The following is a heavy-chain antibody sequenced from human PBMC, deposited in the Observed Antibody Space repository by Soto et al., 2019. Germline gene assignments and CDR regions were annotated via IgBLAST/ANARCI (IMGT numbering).Heavy chain of an antibody. Sequence: QVLLVESGGGLVKPGGSLRLSCAASGFSFSDHYMTWIRQAPGKGLEWISYISDSGSDIYYADSVKGRFTVSRDNAKNSLYLQMSSLRAEDTAVYYCAGDPYYYASDYWGQGTLVTVSS. D-gene: IGHD3-10*01. CDR2: ISDSGSDI. CDR1: GFSFSDHY. J-gene: IGHJ4*02. V-gene: IGHV3-11*01. CDR3: AGDPYYYASDY.